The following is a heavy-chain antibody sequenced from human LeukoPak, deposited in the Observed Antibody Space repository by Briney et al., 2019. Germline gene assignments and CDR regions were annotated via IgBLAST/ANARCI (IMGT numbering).Heavy chain of an antibody. CDR3: CRVQWDYYYGMDV. J-gene: IGHJ6*02. D-gene: IGHD1-1*01. V-gene: IGHV3-23*01. Sequence: GGSLRLSCAASGFTFSSYAMSWVRQAPGKGLEWVSAISGSGGSTYYADSVKGRFTISRDNSKNTLYLQMNSLRAEDTAVYYCCRVQWDYYYGMDVWGQGTTVTVSS. CDR1: GFTFSSYA. CDR2: ISGSGGST.